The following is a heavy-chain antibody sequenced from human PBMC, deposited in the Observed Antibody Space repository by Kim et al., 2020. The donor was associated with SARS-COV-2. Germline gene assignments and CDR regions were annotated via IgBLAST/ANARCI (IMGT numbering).Heavy chain of an antibody. CDR3: ARESSGYSYGYTSLGMDV. D-gene: IGHD5-18*01. Sequence: SETLSLTCTVSGGSISSYYWSWIRQPPGKGLEWIGYIYYSGSTNYNPSLKSRVTISVDTSKNQFSLKLSSVTAADTAVYYCARESSGYSYGYTSLGMDVWGQGTTVTVSS. V-gene: IGHV4-59*13. CDR1: GGSISSYY. CDR2: IYYSGST. J-gene: IGHJ6*02.